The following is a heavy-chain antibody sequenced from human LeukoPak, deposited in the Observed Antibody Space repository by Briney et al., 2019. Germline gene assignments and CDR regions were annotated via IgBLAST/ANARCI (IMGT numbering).Heavy chain of an antibody. CDR2: INHSGST. V-gene: IGHV4-39*07. CDR3: AAGTYYYDSSGYYGPLFDY. CDR1: GGSISSGGYY. D-gene: IGHD3-22*01. J-gene: IGHJ4*02. Sequence: PSETLSLTCTVSGGSISSGGYYWSWIRQPPGKGLEWIGEINHSGSTNYNPSLKSRVTISVDTSKNQFSLKLSSVAAADTAVYYCAAGTYYYDSSGYYGPLFDYWGQGTLVTVSS.